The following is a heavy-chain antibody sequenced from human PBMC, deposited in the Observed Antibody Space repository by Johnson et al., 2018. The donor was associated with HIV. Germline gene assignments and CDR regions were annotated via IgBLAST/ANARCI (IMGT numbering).Heavy chain of an antibody. V-gene: IGHV3-30*02. CDR1: GFTFSSYG. D-gene: IGHD5-24*01. J-gene: IGHJ3*02. CDR2: IRYDGSNK. CDR3: TTERWLQQRAFDI. Sequence: QEQLVESGVGVVQPGGSLRLSCAASGFTFSSYGMHWVRQAPGKGLEWVAFIRYDGSNKYYADSVKGRFTISRDNSKNTLYLQMNSLKTEDTAVYYCTTERWLQQRAFDIWGQGTMVTVSS.